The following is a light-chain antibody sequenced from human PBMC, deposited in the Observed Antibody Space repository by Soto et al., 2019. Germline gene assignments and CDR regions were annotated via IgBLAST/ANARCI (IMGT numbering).Light chain of an antibody. J-gene: IGKJ4*01. CDR1: QPISSY. V-gene: IGKV1-39*01. CDR3: QESYTTPFT. Sequence: DIQMTQSPASLSASVGDRVAITCRASQPISSYLNWYQQRPGKAPKLLIYGASLLQRGVPSRFSGSGSGTDFTLTISSLQPEDFASYFCQESYTTPFTFGGGTQVEIK. CDR2: GAS.